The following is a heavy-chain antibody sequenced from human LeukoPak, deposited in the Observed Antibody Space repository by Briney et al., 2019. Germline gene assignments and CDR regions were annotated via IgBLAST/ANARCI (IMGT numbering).Heavy chain of an antibody. Sequence: SETLSLTCTASGGSISSDSYYWSWIRQPPGKGLEWIGYIYYSGSTNYNPSLKSRVTISVDTSKNQFSLKLSSVTAADTAVYYCARSRGYSGYAYDALDLWGQGTMVTVSS. V-gene: IGHV4-61*01. J-gene: IGHJ3*01. CDR1: GGSISSDSYY. CDR3: ARSRGYSGYAYDALDL. D-gene: IGHD5-12*01. CDR2: IYYSGST.